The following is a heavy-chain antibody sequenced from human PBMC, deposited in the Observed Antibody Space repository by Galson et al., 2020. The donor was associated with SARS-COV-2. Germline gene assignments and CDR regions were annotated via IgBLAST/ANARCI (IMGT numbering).Heavy chain of an antibody. J-gene: IGHJ4*02. CDR2: ISYDGSNK. D-gene: IGHD6-19*01. Sequence: GESLKISCAASGFTFSSYAMHWVRQAPGKGLEWVAVISYDGSNKYYADSVKGRFTISRDNSKNTLSLQMNSLRAEDTAVYYCASEGIAVAGTILDYWGQGTLVTVSS. V-gene: IGHV3-30*04. CDR1: GFTFSSYA. CDR3: ASEGIAVAGTILDY.